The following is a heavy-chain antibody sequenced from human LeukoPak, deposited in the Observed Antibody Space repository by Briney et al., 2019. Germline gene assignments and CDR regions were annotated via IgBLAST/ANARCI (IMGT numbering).Heavy chain of an antibody. J-gene: IGHJ4*02. V-gene: IGHV1-2*02. Sequence: ASVQVSSKASCYTFTGYYLILLVQDPGQGLEWMGGINPTSDCTNYAQQFLGRVTMTSDTPISTAYMELSRLRSDDTAVYYCATVYSSSWYGPSSWGQGTLVTVSS. CDR3: ATVYSSSWYGPSS. CDR2: INPTSDCT. D-gene: IGHD6-13*01. CDR1: CYTFTGYY.